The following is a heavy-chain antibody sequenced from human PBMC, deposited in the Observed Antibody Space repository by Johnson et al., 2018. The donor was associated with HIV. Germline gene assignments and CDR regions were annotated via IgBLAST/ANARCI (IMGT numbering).Heavy chain of an antibody. V-gene: IGHV3-30*02. CDR2: IRYDGSNK. CDR1: GFTFSSYG. Sequence: QVQLVESGGGVVQPGGSLRLSCAASGFTFSSYGMHWVRQAPGKGLAWVAFIRYDGSNKYYADSVRDRFTISRDNSKNTLYMQMTKLRDEVTALYYCASGDDDGVWGQGTMVTVTS. CDR3: ASGDDDGV. D-gene: IGHD5-12*01. J-gene: IGHJ3*01.